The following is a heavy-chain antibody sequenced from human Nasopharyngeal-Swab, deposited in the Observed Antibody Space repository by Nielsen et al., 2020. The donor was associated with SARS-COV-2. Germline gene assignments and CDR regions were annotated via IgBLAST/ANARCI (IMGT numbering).Heavy chain of an antibody. J-gene: IGHJ6*02. CDR1: GYTFTGYY. CDR2: INPNSGGT. D-gene: IGHD3-3*01. V-gene: IGHV1-2*02. CDR3: AREEITIFGVVIIRGDGDYYYGMDV. Sequence: ASVKVSCKASGYTFTGYYMHWVRQAPGQGLEWMGWINPNSGGTNYAQKFQGRVTMTRDTSISTAYMELSRLRSDDTAVYYCAREEITIFGVVIIRGDGDYYYGMDVWGQGTTVTVSS.